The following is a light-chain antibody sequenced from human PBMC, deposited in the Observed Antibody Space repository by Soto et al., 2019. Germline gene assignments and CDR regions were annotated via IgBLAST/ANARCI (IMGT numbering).Light chain of an antibody. CDR1: RSVANW. CDR2: KAS. J-gene: IGKJ1*01. CDR3: QQYNSYPWA. V-gene: IGKV1-5*03. Sequence: DIQMTQSPPTLSASVGDRVTITCRASRSVANWVAWYQQKPGKAPKLLIYKASALESGAPSRFSGSGFGTEFSLTISGLQADDSATYHCQQYNSYPWAFGQGTRVEVK.